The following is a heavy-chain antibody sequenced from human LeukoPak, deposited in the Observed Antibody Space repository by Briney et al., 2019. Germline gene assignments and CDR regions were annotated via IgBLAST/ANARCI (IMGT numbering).Heavy chain of an antibody. CDR3: ARDSSDYDSSGYYDY. D-gene: IGHD3-22*01. CDR2: ISYDGSNK. V-gene: IGHV3-30-3*01. CDR1: GFTFSSYA. J-gene: IGHJ4*02. Sequence: GGSLRLSCAAFGFTFSSYAMHWVRQAPGKGLEWVAVISYDGSNKYYADSVKGRFTISRDNSKNTLYLQMNSLRAEDTAVYYCARDSSDYDSSGYYDYWGQGTLVTVSS.